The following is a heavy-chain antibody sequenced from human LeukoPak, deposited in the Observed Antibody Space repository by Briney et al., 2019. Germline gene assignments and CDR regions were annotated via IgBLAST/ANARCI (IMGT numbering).Heavy chain of an antibody. CDR1: GYNFPNHW. CDR2: IYPDDSDT. Sequence: GESLKISCKGSGYNFPNHWIGWVRQMPGKGLEWMGIIYPDDSDTKYSPSFQGQVTISADKSISTAYLQWNSLKASDIAIYYCARGGYCSGGACYSYFRHWGQGTLDTVSS. CDR3: ARGGYCSGGACYSYFRH. V-gene: IGHV5-51*01. D-gene: IGHD2-15*01. J-gene: IGHJ1*01.